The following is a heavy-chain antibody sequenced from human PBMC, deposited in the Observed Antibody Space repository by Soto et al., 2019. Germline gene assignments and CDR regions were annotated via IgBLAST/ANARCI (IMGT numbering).Heavy chain of an antibody. CDR3: ARVGAVAAPSDY. Sequence: ASVKVSCKASGYTFTSYAMHWVRQAPGQRLEWMGWINAGNGNTKYSQKFQGRVTITRDTSASTAYMELSSLRSEDTAVYYCARVGAVAAPSDYWGQGTLVTVSS. D-gene: IGHD6-19*01. J-gene: IGHJ4*02. CDR1: GYTFTSYA. CDR2: INAGNGNT. V-gene: IGHV1-3*01.